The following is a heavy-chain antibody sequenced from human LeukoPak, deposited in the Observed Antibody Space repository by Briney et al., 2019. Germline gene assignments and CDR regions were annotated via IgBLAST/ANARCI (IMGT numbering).Heavy chain of an antibody. D-gene: IGHD3-9*01. Sequence: SETLSLTCTVSGGSIRSYYWSWIRQPPGKGLEWIGYFYYSGSTNYNPSLKSRVTISVDTSKNQFSLKLNSVTAADTAVYYCASAITIPAWAFDLWGQWTVVTVSS. J-gene: IGHJ3*01. V-gene: IGHV4-59*01. CDR3: ASAITIPAWAFDL. CDR1: GGSIRSYY. CDR2: FYYSGST.